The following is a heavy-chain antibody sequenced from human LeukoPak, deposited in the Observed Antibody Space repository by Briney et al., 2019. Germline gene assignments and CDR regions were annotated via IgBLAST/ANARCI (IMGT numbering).Heavy chain of an antibody. CDR3: ARCNSYSSGWYGGDY. CDR2: IYPGDSDT. CDR1: GYRFTSYW. D-gene: IGHD6-19*01. V-gene: IGHV5-51*01. J-gene: IGHJ4*02. Sequence: GESLEISCKGSGYRFTSYWIGWVRQVPRKGLEWMGIIYPGDSDTRYSPSFQGQVTISADKSISTAYLQWSSLKASDTAMYYCARCNSYSSGWYGGDYWGQGTLVTVSS.